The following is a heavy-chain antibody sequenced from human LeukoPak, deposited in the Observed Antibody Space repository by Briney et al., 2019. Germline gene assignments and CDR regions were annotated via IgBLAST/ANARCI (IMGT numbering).Heavy chain of an antibody. Sequence: SETLSLTCTVSGGSISSSSYYWSWIRQPPGKGLEWIGFIYYSGSTNYNPSLKSRVTISVDTSKNQFSLKVRSVTAADTAVYYCARRYGSGSSGTFDYWGQGTLVTVSS. V-gene: IGHV4-61*01. J-gene: IGHJ4*02. CDR1: GGSISSSSYY. CDR2: IYYSGST. CDR3: ARRYGSGSSGTFDY. D-gene: IGHD3-10*01.